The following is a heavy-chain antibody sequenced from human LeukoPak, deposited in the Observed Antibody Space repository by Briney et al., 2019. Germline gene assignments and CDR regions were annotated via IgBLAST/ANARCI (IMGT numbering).Heavy chain of an antibody. CDR1: GYSFTSYW. CDR3: ARRRRLYCSSTSCPFDY. Sequence: GESLKISCKGSGYSFTSYWIGWVRQMPGKGLEWMGIIYPGDSDTRYSPSFQGQVTISADKSISTAYLQWSSLKASDTAMYYCARRRRLYCSSTSCPFDYWGQGTLVTVSS. V-gene: IGHV5-51*01. CDR2: IYPGDSDT. D-gene: IGHD2-2*01. J-gene: IGHJ4*02.